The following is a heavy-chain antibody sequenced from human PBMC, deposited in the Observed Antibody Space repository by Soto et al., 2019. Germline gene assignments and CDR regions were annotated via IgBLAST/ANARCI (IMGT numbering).Heavy chain of an antibody. D-gene: IGHD2-21*02. Sequence: QVQLQESGPGLVKPSETLSLTCTVSGGSVSSGSYYWSWVRQPPEKGLEWIGYIYYTGSTNYNPSLKSRVTISVETSKNQFSLKLNSVTAADTAVYYCARGFAVTSTHNWFDPWGQGTLVTVSS. CDR1: GGSVSSGSYY. V-gene: IGHV4-61*01. CDR3: ARGFAVTSTHNWFDP. J-gene: IGHJ5*02. CDR2: IYYTGST.